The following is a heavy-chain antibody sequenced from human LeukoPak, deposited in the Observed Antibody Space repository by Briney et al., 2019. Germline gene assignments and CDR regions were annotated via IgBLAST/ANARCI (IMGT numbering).Heavy chain of an antibody. CDR2: ISWDGGST. J-gene: IGHJ6*02. Sequence: GGSLRLSCAASVFTFDDHTMHWVRHAPGKGLEWVSLISWDGGSTYYADSVKGRFTISRDNSKNSLYLQMNSLRTEDTALYYCAKDKGADTAMVYYYFGMDVWGQGTTVTVSS. V-gene: IGHV3-43*01. CDR1: VFTFDDHT. D-gene: IGHD5-18*01. CDR3: AKDKGADTAMVYYYFGMDV.